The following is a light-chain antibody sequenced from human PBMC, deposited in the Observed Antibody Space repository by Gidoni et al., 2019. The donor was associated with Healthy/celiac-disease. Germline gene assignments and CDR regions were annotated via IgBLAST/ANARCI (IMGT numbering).Light chain of an antibody. Sequence: DIQLTQPPSSLSATGGGRVTITCRASQSSSSYLNWYQQKPGKAPKLLIYAASSLQSGVTSRFSGSGSGTDFTLTISSLQPEYFATYYCQQSYSTPWTFGQGTKVEIK. J-gene: IGKJ1*01. V-gene: IGKV1-39*01. CDR2: AAS. CDR1: QSSSSY. CDR3: QQSYSTPWT.